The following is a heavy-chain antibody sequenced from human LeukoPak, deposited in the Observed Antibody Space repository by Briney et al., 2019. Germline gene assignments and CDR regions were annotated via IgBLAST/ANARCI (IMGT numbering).Heavy chain of an antibody. CDR3: VRDNPRCCGVVPANVDDY. J-gene: IGHJ4*02. Sequence: GGSLRLSCEASGFIFSRDSMNWVRQAPGKGLEWISYISHDSGVRYYADSVRGRFTISRDNAKNSLHLQMHSLRAEDTAVYYCVRDNPRCCGVVPANVDDYWGQGTLVTVSS. CDR1: GFIFSRDS. D-gene: IGHD2-15*01. CDR2: ISHDSGVR. V-gene: IGHV3-48*01.